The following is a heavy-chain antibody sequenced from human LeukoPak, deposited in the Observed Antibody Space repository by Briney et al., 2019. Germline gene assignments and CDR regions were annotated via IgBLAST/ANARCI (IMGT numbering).Heavy chain of an antibody. CDR2: IYYTGSS. CDR1: AGSIRSYR. J-gene: IGHJ4*02. V-gene: IGHV4-59*08. Sequence: SETLSLTCTVSAGSIRSYRWNWIRQSPGRGLEWIGYIYYTGSSNYSPSLKSRVTMSVDTSKSQFSLRLSSVTASDTAVYYCARWDDSSRSFEDWGQGTLVTVAS. D-gene: IGHD3-22*01. CDR3: ARWDDSSRSFED.